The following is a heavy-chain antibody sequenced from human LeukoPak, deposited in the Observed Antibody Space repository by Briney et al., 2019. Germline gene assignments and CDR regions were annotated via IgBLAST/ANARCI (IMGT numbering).Heavy chain of an antibody. Sequence: QSGGSLRLSCAASGFTFSSYAMHWARQAPGKGLEWVAVISYDGSNKYYADSVKGRFTISRDNSKNTLYLQMNSLRAEDTAVYYCARDRDDFWSGYLHPLDYWGQGTLVTVSS. CDR1: GFTFSSYA. D-gene: IGHD3-3*01. V-gene: IGHV3-30-3*01. J-gene: IGHJ4*02. CDR2: ISYDGSNK. CDR3: ARDRDDFWSGYLHPLDY.